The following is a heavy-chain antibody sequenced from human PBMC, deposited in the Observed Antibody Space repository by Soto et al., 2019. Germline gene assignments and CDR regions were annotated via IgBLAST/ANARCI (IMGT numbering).Heavy chain of an antibody. V-gene: IGHV4-4*02. Sequence: SETLSLTCAVSGVSIGSHDWWTWVRQPPGKGLEWIGESHQSGNTNYNSSLESRVTISLDKSKNHFSLQLSSVTAADTAVYYCARSFGVAAAGPFDYWGQGTLVTVSS. D-gene: IGHD6-13*01. J-gene: IGHJ4*02. CDR1: GVSIGSHDW. CDR2: SHQSGNT. CDR3: ARSFGVAAAGPFDY.